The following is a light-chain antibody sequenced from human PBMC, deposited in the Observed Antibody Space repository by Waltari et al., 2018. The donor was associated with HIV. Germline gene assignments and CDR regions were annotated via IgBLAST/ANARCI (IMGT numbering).Light chain of an antibody. Sequence: DPQMTHSPSSQSASVADRGTVTCRASTSISSYLNWYQQKPGKAPRLLIYAASILQSGVPSRFSGSGSGTDFTLTINSLQPEDFAAYYCQQSYGTLLTFGQGTKVEIK. CDR2: AAS. CDR1: TSISSY. V-gene: IGKV1-39*01. J-gene: IGKJ1*01. CDR3: QQSYGTLLT.